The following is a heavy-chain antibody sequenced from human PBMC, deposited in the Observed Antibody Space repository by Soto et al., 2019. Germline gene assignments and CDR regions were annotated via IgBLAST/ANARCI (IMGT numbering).Heavy chain of an antibody. CDR3: ARAVVTAIVDYFDY. Sequence: EVQLVESGGGLVQPGGSLRLSCAASGFTFSSYSMNWVRQAPGKGLEWVSYISSSGSTTFYADSVKGRFTVSRDNAKNSLYLQMNSLRDEDTAVYYCARAVVTAIVDYFDYWGQGTLGTVSS. CDR2: ISSSGSTT. CDR1: GFTFSSYS. J-gene: IGHJ4*02. D-gene: IGHD2-21*02. V-gene: IGHV3-48*02.